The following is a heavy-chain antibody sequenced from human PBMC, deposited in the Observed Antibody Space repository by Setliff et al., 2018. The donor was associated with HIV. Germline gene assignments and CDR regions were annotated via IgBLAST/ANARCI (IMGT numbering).Heavy chain of an antibody. CDR1: GFTFSSYS. D-gene: IGHD3-3*01. CDR3: ASVKGVVIQY. J-gene: IGHJ4*02. Sequence: GGSLRLSCAASGFTFSSYSMNWVRQAPGKGLEWVSYISSSSSTIYYADSVKGRFTISRDNAKNSLYLQMNSLGAEDTAVYYCASVKGVVIQYWGQGTLVTVS. V-gene: IGHV3-48*01. CDR2: ISSSSSTI.